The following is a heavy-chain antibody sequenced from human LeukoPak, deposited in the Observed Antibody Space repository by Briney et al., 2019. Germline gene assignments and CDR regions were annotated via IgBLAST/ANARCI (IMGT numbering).Heavy chain of an antibody. V-gene: IGHV4-59*01. D-gene: IGHD6-13*01. CDR3: AKGCSAGTPHSWFDP. CDR1: GGSISGYY. Sequence: SETLSLTCTVSGGSISGYYWSWIRQPPGKGLEWIGYIYYSGSTNYNPSLKSRVTISVDTSKNQFSLKLSSVTAADTAVYYCAKGCSAGTPHSWFDPWGQGTLVTVSS. CDR2: IYYSGST. J-gene: IGHJ5*02.